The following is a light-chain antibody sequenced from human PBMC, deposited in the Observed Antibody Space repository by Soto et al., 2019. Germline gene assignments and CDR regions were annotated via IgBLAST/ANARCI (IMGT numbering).Light chain of an antibody. J-gene: IGLJ1*01. Sequence: QSVLTQPASVSGSPGQSITISCTGTSSDVGGYNYVSWYQQHPGKAPKLMIYEVSNRPSGVSNRFSGSKSGNTASLTISGLQAEDEAYYYCSSYTSSSTLEVFXTGTKVTVL. V-gene: IGLV2-14*01. CDR3: SSYTSSSTLEV. CDR2: EVS. CDR1: SSDVGGYNY.